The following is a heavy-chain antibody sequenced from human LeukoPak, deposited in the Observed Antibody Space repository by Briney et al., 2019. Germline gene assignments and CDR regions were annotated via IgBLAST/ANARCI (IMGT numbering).Heavy chain of an antibody. CDR3: ARASDTARVLLFLEWPYYYHYGMDV. Sequence: ASVKVSCKASGYTFTSYYMHWVRQAPGQGLEWMGIINPSGGSTSYAQKFQGRVTMTRDTSTSTVYMELSSLRSEDTAVYYCARASDTARVLLFLEWPYYYHYGMDVWGQGTTVTVSS. J-gene: IGHJ6*02. CDR1: GYTFTSYY. V-gene: IGHV1-46*01. D-gene: IGHD3-3*01. CDR2: INPSGGST.